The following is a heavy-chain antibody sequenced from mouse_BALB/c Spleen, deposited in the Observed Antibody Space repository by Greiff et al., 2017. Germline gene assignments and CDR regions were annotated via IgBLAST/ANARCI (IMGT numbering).Heavy chain of an antibody. CDR1: GYTFTSYV. CDR2: INPYNDGT. D-gene: IGHD3-3*01. J-gene: IGHJ4*01. CDR3: AKGDDYDGMDY. Sequence: EVQLQESGPELVKPGASVKMSCKASGYTFTSYVMHWVKQKPGQGLKWIGYINPYNDGTKYNEKFKGKATLTSDKSSSTAYMELSSLTSEDSAVYYCAKGDDYDGMDYWGQGTSVTVSS. V-gene: IGHV1-14*01.